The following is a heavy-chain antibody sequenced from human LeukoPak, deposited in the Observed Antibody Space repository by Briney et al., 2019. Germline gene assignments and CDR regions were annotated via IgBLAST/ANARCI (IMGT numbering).Heavy chain of an antibody. D-gene: IGHD6-6*01. CDR1: GFSFSGHW. V-gene: IGHV3-74*01. J-gene: IGHJ4*02. CDR3: ARGPNSNWSGLDF. Sequence: LRLSCTASGFSFSGHWMHWARQLPGKGLVWVSRISPTGSTTSYADSVKGRFTVSRDNAKNTLYLQVNNLRAEDTAVYYCARGPNSNWSGLDFWGQGTLLTVSS. CDR2: ISPTGSTT.